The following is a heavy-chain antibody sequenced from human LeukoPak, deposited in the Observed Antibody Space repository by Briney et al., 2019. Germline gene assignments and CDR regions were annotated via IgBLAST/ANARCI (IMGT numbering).Heavy chain of an antibody. J-gene: IGHJ4*02. CDR3: AKRALYGDYIDY. CDR1: GYSISSGYY. Sequence: SETLSLTCAVSGYSISSGYYWGWIRQPPGKGLEWIGSIYHSGSTYYNPSLKSRVTISVDTSKNQFSLKLSSVTAADTAVYYCAKRALYGDYIDYWGQGTLVTVSS. D-gene: IGHD4-17*01. CDR2: IYHSGST. V-gene: IGHV4-38-2*01.